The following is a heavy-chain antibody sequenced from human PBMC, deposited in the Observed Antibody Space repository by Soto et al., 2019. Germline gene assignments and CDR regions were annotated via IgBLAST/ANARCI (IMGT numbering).Heavy chain of an antibody. D-gene: IGHD3-3*01. J-gene: IGHJ6*03. CDR3: ARAQQGAYYDFWSGYLSPHYYYYYMDV. V-gene: IGHV1-8*01. CDR2: MNPNSGNT. Sequence: ASAKVSCKASGYTFTSYDINWVRQDTRQGLEWMGWMNPNSGNTGYAQKFQGRVTMTRNTSISTAYMELSSLRSEDTAVYYCARAQQGAYYDFWSGYLSPHYYYYYMDVWGKGTTVTVSS. CDR1: GYTFTSYD.